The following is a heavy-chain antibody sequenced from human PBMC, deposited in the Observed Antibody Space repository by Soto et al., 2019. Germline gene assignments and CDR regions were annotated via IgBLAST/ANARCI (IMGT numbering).Heavy chain of an antibody. D-gene: IGHD2-8*02. J-gene: IGHJ4*02. CDR1: GGSFSGYY. CDR2: INHSGST. V-gene: IGHV4-34*01. CDR3: ARGQSSLLLDY. Sequence: QVQLQQWGAGLLKPSETLSLTCAVYGGSFSGYYWSWIRQPPGKGLEWIGEINHSGSTNYNPSLNRRVTISVDTSKTQFSLKLTAVTAAEPSVSYCARGQSSLLLDYWGQGVLVTVPS.